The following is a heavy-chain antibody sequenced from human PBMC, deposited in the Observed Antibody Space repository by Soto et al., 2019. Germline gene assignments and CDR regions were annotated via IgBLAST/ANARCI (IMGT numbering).Heavy chain of an antibody. CDR3: ARKAWVRFDY. J-gene: IGHJ4*02. CDR1: GDSISRSVW. D-gene: IGHD7-27*01. CDR2: VFHNGDT. Sequence: SETLSLTCAVSGDSISRSVWWTWVRQPPGKGLEWIGEVFHNGDTNYNPSLKSRVTTSVDKSTNDFSLKVTSVTAADTAIYYCARKAWVRFDYWGQGALVTVSS. V-gene: IGHV4-4*02.